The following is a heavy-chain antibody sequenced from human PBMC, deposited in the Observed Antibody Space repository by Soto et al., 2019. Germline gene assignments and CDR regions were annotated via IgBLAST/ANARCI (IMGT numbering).Heavy chain of an antibody. J-gene: IGHJ6*02. V-gene: IGHV5-51*01. CDR3: AASIFYYGMDV. CDR1: GYSFTNNW. CDR2: IYPGDSDT. Sequence: VESLKISCKVSGYSFTNNWITWVRQMPGKGLEWMGIIYPGDSDTKYNPSFQGQVTISADKSITTTYLQWSSLKASDTAIYYCAASIFYYGMDVWGQGTTVTVSS.